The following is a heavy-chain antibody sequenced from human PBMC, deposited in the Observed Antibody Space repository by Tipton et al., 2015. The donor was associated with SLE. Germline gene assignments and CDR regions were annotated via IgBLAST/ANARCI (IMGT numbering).Heavy chain of an antibody. CDR2: IIPIFGTA. J-gene: IGHJ2*01. V-gene: IGHV1-69*18. D-gene: IGHD2-2*01. Sequence: QLVQSGPEVKKPGASVKVSCKASGGTFSSYAISWVQQAPGQGPEWMGRIIPIFGTANYAQKFQGRVTITADESTSTAYMELSSLRSEDTAVYYCARAHPLGGYCSSTSCQDWYFDLWGRGTLVTVSS. CDR1: GGTFSSYA. CDR3: ARAHPLGGYCSSTSCQDWYFDL.